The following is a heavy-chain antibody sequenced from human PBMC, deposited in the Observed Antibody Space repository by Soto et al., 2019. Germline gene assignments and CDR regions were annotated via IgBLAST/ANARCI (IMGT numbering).Heavy chain of an antibody. V-gene: IGHV3-66*01. CDR1: GFTVSSNY. CDR2: IYSGGST. D-gene: IGHD2-15*01. CDR3: AGGGCSGGSCYPYYFDY. Sequence: PGGSLRLSCAASGFTVSSNYMSWVRQAPGKGLEWVSVIYSGGSTYYADSVKGRFTISRDNSKNTLYLQMNSLRAEDTAAYYCAGGGCSGGSCYPYYFDYWGQGTLVTVSS. J-gene: IGHJ4*02.